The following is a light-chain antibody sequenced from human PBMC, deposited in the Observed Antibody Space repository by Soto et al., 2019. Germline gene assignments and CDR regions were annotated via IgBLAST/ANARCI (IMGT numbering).Light chain of an antibody. CDR1: SNDVGRYYL. J-gene: IGLJ1*01. V-gene: IGLV2-23*01. Sequence: QSVLTQPASVSGSPGQSITISCTGTSNDVGRYYLVSWYQQDPGKAPKLMIYEGSKRPSGVSNRFSGSQSGNTASLTISGLQAEDEADYYCCSYAGTSSYVFGTGTKLTVL. CDR2: EGS. CDR3: CSYAGTSSYV.